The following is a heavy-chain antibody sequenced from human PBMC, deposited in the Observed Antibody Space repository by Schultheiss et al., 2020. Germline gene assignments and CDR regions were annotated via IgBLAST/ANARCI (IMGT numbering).Heavy chain of an antibody. CDR3: ARVRTGASPFDY. J-gene: IGHJ4*02. V-gene: IGHV1-18*01. Sequence: ASVKVSCKASGGTFSSYTISWVRQAPGQGLEWMGWISAYNGNTNYAQKLQGRVTMTTDTSTSTAYMELRSLRSDDTAVYYCARVRTGASPFDYWGQGTLVTVSS. D-gene: IGHD1-14*01. CDR2: ISAYNGNT. CDR1: GGTFSSYT.